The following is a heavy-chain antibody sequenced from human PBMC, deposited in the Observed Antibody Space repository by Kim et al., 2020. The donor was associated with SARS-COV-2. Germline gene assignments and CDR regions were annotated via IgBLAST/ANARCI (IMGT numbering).Heavy chain of an antibody. Sequence: SETLSLTCTVSGGSISSSSYYWGWIRQPPGKGLEWIGSIYYSGSTYYNPSLKSRFTISVDTSKNQFSLKLSSVTAADTAVYYCARHGSSSWVLFDYWGQGTLVTVSS. CDR1: GGSISSSSYY. CDR2: IYYSGST. D-gene: IGHD6-13*01. CDR3: ARHGSSSWVLFDY. J-gene: IGHJ4*02. V-gene: IGHV4-39*01.